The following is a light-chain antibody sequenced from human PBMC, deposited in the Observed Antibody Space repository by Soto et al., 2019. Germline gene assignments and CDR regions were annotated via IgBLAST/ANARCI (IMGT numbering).Light chain of an antibody. V-gene: IGKV2-28*01. CDR2: LGS. Sequence: EIVMTQSPPYLTVTPGEPASISCRSSQRLLHSNGNTFLDWYVQKPGQSPQLLIYLGSNRASGVPDRVSGSEAGTDFTLKISRVEAEDVGVYYCMQALQTPYTFGQGTKLEIK. CDR1: QRLLHSNGNTF. CDR3: MQALQTPYT. J-gene: IGKJ2*01.